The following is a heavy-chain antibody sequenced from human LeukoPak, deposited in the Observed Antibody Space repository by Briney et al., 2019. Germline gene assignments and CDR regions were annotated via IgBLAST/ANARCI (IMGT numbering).Heavy chain of an antibody. Sequence: SETLSLTCTVSGGSISSYYWSWIRQPPGKGLEWIGYIYYSGSTNYNPSLKSRVTISVDTSKNQFSLKLSSVTAADTAAYYCARVPLLSITIFGVVKDYYYGMDVWGQGTTVTVSS. CDR1: GGSISSYY. V-gene: IGHV4-59*01. CDR2: IYYSGST. D-gene: IGHD3-3*01. CDR3: ARVPLLSITIFGVVKDYYYGMDV. J-gene: IGHJ6*02.